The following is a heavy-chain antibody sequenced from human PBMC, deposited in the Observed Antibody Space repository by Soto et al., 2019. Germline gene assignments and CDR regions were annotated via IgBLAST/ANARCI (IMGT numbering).Heavy chain of an antibody. CDR3: AKDILGGSGSYGGMDV. V-gene: IGHV3-30*18. D-gene: IGHD3-10*01. CDR1: GFTFSSYG. CDR2: ISYDGSNK. Sequence: QVQLVESGGGVVQPGRSLRLSCAASGFTFSSYGMHWVRQAPGKGLEWVAVISYDGSNKYYADSVNGRFTISRDNSKNTLYLQMNSLRAEDTAVYYCAKDILGGSGSYGGMDVWGQGTTVTVSS. J-gene: IGHJ6*02.